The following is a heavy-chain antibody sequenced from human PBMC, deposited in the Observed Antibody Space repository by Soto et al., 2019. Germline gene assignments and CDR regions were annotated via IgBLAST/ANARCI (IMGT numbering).Heavy chain of an antibody. V-gene: IGHV3-9*01. CDR1: GFSLHDYA. Sequence: DVQLVESGGGLVQPGGSLRLTCEVSGFSLHDYALHWVRHTPGKGLEWVAGIGGNGDKTDYAAPVRGRFVISRDSAENSLFLQMTNLRVEDTAFYYCTKGGGVRLGGPDFQDFQFESWGQGALVTVSP. CDR2: IGGNGDKT. D-gene: IGHD3-16*01. J-gene: IGHJ4*02. CDR3: TKGGGVRLGGPDFQDFQFES.